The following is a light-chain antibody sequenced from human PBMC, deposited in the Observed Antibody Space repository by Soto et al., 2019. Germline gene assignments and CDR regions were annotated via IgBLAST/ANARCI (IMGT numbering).Light chain of an antibody. Sequence: EIVLTQSPGILSLSPGERATLSCRASQTITGSYLAWYQQKPGQAPRLLIYGASIRDTGIPDTFSGSGSGTDFTLTISRLEPEDFAVYYCQQYGSSPRTFGQGTKVEIK. CDR1: QTITGSY. J-gene: IGKJ1*01. CDR3: QQYGSSPRT. CDR2: GAS. V-gene: IGKV3-20*01.